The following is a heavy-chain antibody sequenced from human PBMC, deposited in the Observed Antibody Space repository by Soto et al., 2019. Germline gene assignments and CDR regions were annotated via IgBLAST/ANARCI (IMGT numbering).Heavy chain of an antibody. CDR3: VRLQGGSIVTYGMDV. D-gene: IGHD2-21*01. CDR1: GFTFSSYW. J-gene: IGHJ6*02. V-gene: IGHV3-74*01. Sequence: EVQMVESGGGLVQPGGSLRLSCAASGFTFSSYWMHWVRQAPGEGLVWVSRISGDGRTATYADSVKGRFTISRDNAENTLYLQMNSLRAEDTALYYCVRLQGGSIVTYGMDVWGQGTTVTVSS. CDR2: ISGDGRTA.